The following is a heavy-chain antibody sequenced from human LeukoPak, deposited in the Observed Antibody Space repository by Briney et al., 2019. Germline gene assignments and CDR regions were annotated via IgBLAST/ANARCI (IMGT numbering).Heavy chain of an antibody. V-gene: IGHV1-2*02. Sequence: ASVKVSCKASGYTFTGYYMRWVRQAPGQGLEWMGWINPNSGGTNYAQKFQGRVTMTRDTSISTAYMELSRLRSDDTAVYYCARDLWELRGYFDYWGQGTLVTVSS. J-gene: IGHJ4*02. CDR1: GYTFTGYY. D-gene: IGHD1-26*01. CDR3: ARDLWELRGYFDY. CDR2: INPNSGGT.